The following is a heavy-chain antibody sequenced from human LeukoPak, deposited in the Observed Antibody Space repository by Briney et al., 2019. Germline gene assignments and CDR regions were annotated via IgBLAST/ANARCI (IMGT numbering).Heavy chain of an antibody. J-gene: IGHJ4*02. CDR2: IYYDAGA. CDR1: GASTTTTTHY. CDR3: ARFKRHSYEATTFTGFDY. Sequence: PSETLSLTCTVSGASTTTTTHYWSWLRQHPGKGPEWIAYIYYDAGAYYNPSLASRVTISLDSSANQFSLRLSSVTAADTAVYYCARFKRHSYEATTFTGFDYWGQGALVTVSS. D-gene: IGHD5-24*01. V-gene: IGHV4-31*03.